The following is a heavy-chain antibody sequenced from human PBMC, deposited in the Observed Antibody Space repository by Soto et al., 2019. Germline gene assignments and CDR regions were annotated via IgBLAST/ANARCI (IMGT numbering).Heavy chain of an antibody. CDR2: INGRGGST. CDR1: GFTFSSYD. D-gene: IGHD1-26*01. V-gene: IGHV3-23*01. J-gene: IGHJ4*02. Sequence: EVQLLESGGGLVQPGGSLRLSCAASGFTFSSYDMGWVRQAPGEGLEWVSSINGRGGSTYYTDSVKGRFTISRDNSKNTLYLQVNYLRAEDTAVYYCATQKFSSVGPFDYWGQGTLVTVSS. CDR3: ATQKFSSVGPFDY.